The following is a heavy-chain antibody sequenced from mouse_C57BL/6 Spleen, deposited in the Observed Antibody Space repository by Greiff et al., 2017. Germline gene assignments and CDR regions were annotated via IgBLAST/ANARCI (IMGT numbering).Heavy chain of an antibody. CDR1: GFSLTSYG. Sequence: QVQLQQSGPGLVQPSQSLSITCTVSGFSLTSYGVHWVRQSPGKGLEWLGVIWSGGSTDYNAAFISRLSISKDNSKSQVFFKMYSLQADDTAIYYCVRIYYVYADIYAMYSWGQGTSVTVSS. J-gene: IGHJ4*01. V-gene: IGHV2-2*01. CDR2: IWSGGST. D-gene: IGHD2-2*01. CDR3: VRIYYVYADIYAMYS.